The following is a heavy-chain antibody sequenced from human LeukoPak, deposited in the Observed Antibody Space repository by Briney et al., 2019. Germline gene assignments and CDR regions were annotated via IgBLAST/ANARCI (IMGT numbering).Heavy chain of an antibody. J-gene: IGHJ4*02. CDR1: GFTFSSYA. Sequence: GGSLRLSCAASGFTFSSYAVHWVRQAPGKGLEWVAVISYDGSNKYYADSVKGRFTISRDNSKNTLYLQMNSLRAEDTAVYYCANGDRRSYRPDYWGQGTLVTVSS. D-gene: IGHD3-16*02. CDR2: ISYDGSNK. CDR3: ANGDRRSYRPDY. V-gene: IGHV3-30*07.